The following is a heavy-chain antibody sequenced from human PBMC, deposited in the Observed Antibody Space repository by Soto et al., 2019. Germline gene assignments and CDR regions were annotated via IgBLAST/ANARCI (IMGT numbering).Heavy chain of an antibody. CDR2: IKSKTDGGTT. J-gene: IGHJ4*02. V-gene: IGHV3-15*07. CDR1: GFTFSSAW. D-gene: IGHD3-22*01. CDR3: STADYYDSSGYYRDY. Sequence: GGSLRLSCAASGFTFSSAWMNWVRQAPGKGLEWVGRIKSKTDGGTTDYAAPVKGRFTISRDDSENTLYLQMSSLKTEDTAVYSCSTADYYDSSGYYRDYWGQGTLVTVSS.